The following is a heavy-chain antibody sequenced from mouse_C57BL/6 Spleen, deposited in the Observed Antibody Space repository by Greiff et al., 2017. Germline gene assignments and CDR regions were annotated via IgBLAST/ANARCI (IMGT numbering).Heavy chain of an antibody. D-gene: IGHD1-1*01. J-gene: IGHJ4*01. CDR3: AIHYGSSSYAMDY. CDR2: IHPSDSDT. Sequence: VKLMESGAELVKPGASVKVSCKASGYTFTSYWMHSVKQRPGQGLEWIGRIHPSDSDTNYNQKFKGKATLTVDKSSSTAYMQLSSLTSEDSAVYYCAIHYGSSSYAMDYWGQGTSVTVSS. V-gene: IGHV1-74*01. CDR1: GYTFTSYW.